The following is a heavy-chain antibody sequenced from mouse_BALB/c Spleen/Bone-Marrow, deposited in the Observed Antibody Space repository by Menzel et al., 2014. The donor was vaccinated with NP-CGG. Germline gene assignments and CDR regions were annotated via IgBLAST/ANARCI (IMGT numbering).Heavy chain of an antibody. CDR2: IRNRANGYTT. V-gene: IGHV7-3*02. CDR1: GFTFSDYY. J-gene: IGHJ3*01. D-gene: IGHD2-14*01. Sequence: EVKVVESGGGLVQPGGSLRLSCATSGFTFSDYYMSWVRQPPGKALEWLGFIRNRANGYTTEYSASVKGRFTISRDNSENILYLEMNPLRAEDCATYDCAREGRYDVWFAYWGQGTLVTVSA. CDR3: AREGRYDVWFAY.